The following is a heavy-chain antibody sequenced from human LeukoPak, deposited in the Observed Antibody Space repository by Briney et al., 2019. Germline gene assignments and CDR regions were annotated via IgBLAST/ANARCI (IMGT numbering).Heavy chain of an antibody. D-gene: IGHD2-15*01. V-gene: IGHV1-69*04. J-gene: IGHJ6*02. CDR1: GGTLGSFA. CDR3: ARDQKGWPHYYGMDV. Sequence: ASVKVSCKASGGTLGSFAISWVRQPPGQGLGWMGRIIPIFGIANNAQKFQGRVTITADKSTSTAYMELSSLRSEDTAVYYCARDQKGWPHYYGMDVWGQGTTVTVSS. CDR2: IIPIFGIA.